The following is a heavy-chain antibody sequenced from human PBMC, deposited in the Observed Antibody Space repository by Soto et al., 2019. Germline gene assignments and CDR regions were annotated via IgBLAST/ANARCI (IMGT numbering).Heavy chain of an antibody. D-gene: IGHD6-6*01. Sequence: QVQLLQSGAEVKKPGASVKVSCKASGYTFTNYGITWVRQAPGQGLEWMGWISAYNCNTHYTQRLQGRVTMTTDTSTGSAYMELRGRRSDDTAVYYCARVRQIVGYFYSYMDVWGKGTTVTVSS. CDR3: ARVRQIVGYFYSYMDV. V-gene: IGHV1-18*01. CDR1: GYTFTNYG. J-gene: IGHJ6*03. CDR2: ISAYNCNT.